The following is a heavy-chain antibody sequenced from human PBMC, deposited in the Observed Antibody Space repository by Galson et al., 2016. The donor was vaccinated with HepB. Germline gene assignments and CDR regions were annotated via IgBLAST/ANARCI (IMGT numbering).Heavy chain of an antibody. V-gene: IGHV5-10-1*01. D-gene: IGHD2-21*01. CDR2: IDPSDSHT. CDR3: ARIVGLTMGDY. Sequence: QSGAEVKKPGESLRIACQASGYIFRNYWISWVRQMSGKGLEWMGRIDPSDSHTTYGPSFQGHVTISVDQSTGNAYLQWSAMRASYTAMYYWARIVGLTMGDYWGHGTLVTVSS. CDR1: GYIFRNYW. J-gene: IGHJ4*01.